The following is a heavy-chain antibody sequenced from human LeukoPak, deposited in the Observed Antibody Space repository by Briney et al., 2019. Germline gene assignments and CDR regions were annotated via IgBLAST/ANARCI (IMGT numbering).Heavy chain of an antibody. CDR2: ISSSSSYI. CDR1: GFTFSSYS. V-gene: IGHV3-21*04. CDR3: AKVPRGYSYGLVLPLDY. Sequence: PGGSLRLSCAASGFTFSSYSMNWVRQAPGKGLEWVSSISSSSSYIYYADSVKGRFTISRDNSKNTLYLQMNSLRAEDTAVYYCAKVPRGYSYGLVLPLDYWGQGTLVTVSS. J-gene: IGHJ4*02. D-gene: IGHD5-18*01.